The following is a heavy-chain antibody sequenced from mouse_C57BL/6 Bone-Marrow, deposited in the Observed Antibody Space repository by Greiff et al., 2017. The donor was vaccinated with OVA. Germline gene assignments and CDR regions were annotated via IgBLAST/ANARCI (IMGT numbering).Heavy chain of an antibody. CDR2: INPYNGDT. CDR1: GYSFTGYF. D-gene: IGHD1-1*01. J-gene: IGHJ2*01. Sequence: VQLQQSGPELVKPGDAVKISCKASGYSFTGYFMNWVMQSHGTSLEWIGRINPYNGDTFYNQKFKGKATLTVDKSSSTAHMELRSLTSEDSAVYYCARSRFYYYGRYFEDWGQGTTLSVSS. V-gene: IGHV1-20*01. CDR3: ARSRFYYYGRYFED.